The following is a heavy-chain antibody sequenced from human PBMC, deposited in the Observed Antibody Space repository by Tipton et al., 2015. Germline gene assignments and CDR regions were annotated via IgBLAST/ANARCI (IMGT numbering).Heavy chain of an antibody. CDR1: GGSVSSYTYY. CDR2: IYYTGSA. Sequence: TLSLTCTVSGGSVSSYTYYWSWIRQPPGKGLELIGYIYYTGSATYSPSLKSRATISVDRSKNQFSLKLSSVTAADTAVYYCARAYYYDSRAAYYFDYWGQGTLVTVSS. D-gene: IGHD3-22*01. J-gene: IGHJ4*02. V-gene: IGHV4-61*01. CDR3: ARAYYYDSRAAYYFDY.